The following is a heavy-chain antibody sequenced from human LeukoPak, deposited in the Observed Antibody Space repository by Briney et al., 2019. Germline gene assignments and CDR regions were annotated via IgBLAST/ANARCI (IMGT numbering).Heavy chain of an antibody. J-gene: IGHJ6*02. CDR2: INHSGST. V-gene: IGHV4-34*01. Sequence: PSETLSLTCAVYGGSFSGYYWSWICQPPGKGLEWIGEINHSGSTNYNPSLKSRVTISVDTSKNQFSLKLSSVTAADTAVYYCARGLTGTTYYYYGMDVWGQGTTVTVSS. CDR3: ARGLTGTTYYYYGMDV. CDR1: GGSFSGYY. D-gene: IGHD1-7*01.